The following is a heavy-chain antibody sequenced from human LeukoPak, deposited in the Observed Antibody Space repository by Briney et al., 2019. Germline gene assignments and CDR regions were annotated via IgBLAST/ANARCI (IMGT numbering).Heavy chain of an antibody. V-gene: IGHV3-7*01. CDR2: IKQDGGET. CDR1: GFTFSSYW. D-gene: IGHD4-11*01. Sequence: GGSLRLSCAASGFTFSSYWMSWVHQAPGKGLEWVANIKQDGGETFYVDSVKGRFTISRDNAKNSLYLQMNSLRAEDTAVYYCAREDHSNYNYWGQGTLVTVSS. J-gene: IGHJ4*02. CDR3: AREDHSNYNY.